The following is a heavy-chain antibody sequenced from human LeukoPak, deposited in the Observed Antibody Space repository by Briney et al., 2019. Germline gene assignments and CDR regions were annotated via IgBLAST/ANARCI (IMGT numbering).Heavy chain of an antibody. D-gene: IGHD6-6*01. Sequence: PSETLSLTCAVYGGSFSGYYWSWIRQPPGKGLEWIGEINHSGSTNYNPSLKSRVTISIDTSKDQFSLKLSTVTAADTAVYFCARVTREAARYWYFDLWGRGTLVTVFS. CDR1: GGSFSGYY. J-gene: IGHJ2*01. CDR3: ARVTREAARYWYFDL. CDR2: INHSGST. V-gene: IGHV4-34*01.